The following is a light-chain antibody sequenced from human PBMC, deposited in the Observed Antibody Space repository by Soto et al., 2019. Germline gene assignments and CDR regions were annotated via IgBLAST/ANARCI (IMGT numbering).Light chain of an antibody. CDR2: GVS. Sequence: EIVITQFPCTLSVSPGERATLSCRASQSVSSNLAWYQHKPGQAPRLLIYGVSTRDTGVPDRFSGSASGTDFTLTISRLEPEDFAVYYCQQYGNSPRTFGQGTKVDIK. CDR3: QQYGNSPRT. V-gene: IGKV3-20*01. CDR1: QSVSSN. J-gene: IGKJ1*01.